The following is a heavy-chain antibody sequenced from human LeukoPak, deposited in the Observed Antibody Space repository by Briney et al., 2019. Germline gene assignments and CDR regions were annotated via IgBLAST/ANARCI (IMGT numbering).Heavy chain of an antibody. Sequence: SETLSHTCTVSGGSISSHYWSWIRQPPGKGLEWIGYIYYSGSTNYNPSLKSRVTISVDTSKNQFSLKLSSVTAADTAAYYCARVRFDYGDYNWFDPWGQGTLVTVSS. V-gene: IGHV4-59*08. CDR3: ARVRFDYGDYNWFDP. CDR2: IYYSGST. CDR1: GGSISSHY. D-gene: IGHD4-17*01. J-gene: IGHJ5*02.